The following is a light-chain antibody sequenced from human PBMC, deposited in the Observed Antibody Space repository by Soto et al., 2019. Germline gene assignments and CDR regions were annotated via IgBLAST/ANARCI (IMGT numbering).Light chain of an antibody. CDR3: QQTYSTPPWA. V-gene: IGKV1-39*01. Sequence: DIQMTQSPASLSSYLLDIVTITCRASQSISSYLNWYQQKPGKAPKVLVYAASSLQSGVPSRFSGSGSGTDFTLTISRLQPEDFATYYCQQTYSTPPWAFGQGTKVDIK. CDR1: QSISSY. CDR2: AAS. J-gene: IGKJ1*01.